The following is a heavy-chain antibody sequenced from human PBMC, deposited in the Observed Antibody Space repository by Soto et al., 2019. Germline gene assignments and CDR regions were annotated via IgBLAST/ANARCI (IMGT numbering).Heavy chain of an antibody. CDR1: GDSISSYY. D-gene: IGHD2-2*01. J-gene: IGHJ5*02. V-gene: IGHV4-59*01. CDR2: IYYSGST. Sequence: QVQLQESGPGLVKPSETLSLTCTVSGDSISSYYWSWIRQPPGKGLEWIGYIYYSGSTNYNPSLKSRLTISLDTYKNQFALKLSSVTAADTAVYYCARGGRCISTKCWWVFDPWGQGTLVTVSS. CDR3: ARGGRCISTKCWWVFDP.